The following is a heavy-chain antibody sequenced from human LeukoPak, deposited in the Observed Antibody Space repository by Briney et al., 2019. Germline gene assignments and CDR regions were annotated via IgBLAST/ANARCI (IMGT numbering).Heavy chain of an antibody. CDR2: ISGSGGST. Sequence: GGSLRLSCAASGFTFSSYAMSWVRQAPGKGLEWVSSISGSGGSTYHADSVKGRFTISRDNAKNSLYLQMDSLRAEDTSVYYCASHIPFDCCGQGTLPTVSP. D-gene: IGHD2-21*01. CDR1: GFTFSSYA. CDR3: ASHIPFDC. V-gene: IGHV3-23*01. J-gene: IGHJ4*02.